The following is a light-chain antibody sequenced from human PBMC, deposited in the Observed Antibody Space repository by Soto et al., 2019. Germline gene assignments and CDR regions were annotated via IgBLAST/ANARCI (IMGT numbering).Light chain of an antibody. CDR3: QVWDSSSDLVV. V-gene: IGLV3-21*02. J-gene: IGLJ2*01. CDR1: NMGSKS. Sequence: SSELTQPPSVSVAPGQTARITCGGNNMGSKSVHWYQQKPRQAPVLVVYDDSDRPSGIPGRFSGSNSGNTATLTISRVEAGDEADYYCQVWDSSSDLVVFGGGTKLTVL. CDR2: DDS.